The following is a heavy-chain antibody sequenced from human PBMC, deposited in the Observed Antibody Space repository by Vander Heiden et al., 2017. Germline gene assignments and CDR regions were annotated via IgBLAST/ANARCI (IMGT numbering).Heavy chain of an antibody. Sequence: QVQLQQWGAGLLKPSETLSLTCAVYGGSFSGYYWSWIRQPPGKGLEWIGEINHSGSTNYNPSLKSRVTISVDTSKNQCSLKLSSVTAADTAVYYCARDGGFLEWLAWGQGTLVTVSS. CDR2: INHSGST. CDR3: ARDGGFLEWLA. CDR1: GGSFSGYY. D-gene: IGHD3-3*01. V-gene: IGHV4-34*01. J-gene: IGHJ5*02.